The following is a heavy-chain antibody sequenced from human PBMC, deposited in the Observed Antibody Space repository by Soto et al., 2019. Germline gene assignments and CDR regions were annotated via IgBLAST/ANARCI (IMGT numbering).Heavy chain of an antibody. Sequence: QVQLQESGPGLVQPSQTLSLTCTVSGCSISSGGYYWIWIPQHPGKVLEWIGYIYYRGSTFYNPSLKSRVTISVDTAKNQFSLKLSAVTAADTAVYYCARGMSVTLFDFWGQGTLVTVSS. J-gene: IGHJ4*02. CDR1: GCSISSGGYY. CDR2: IYYRGST. V-gene: IGHV4-31*03. D-gene: IGHD4-17*01. CDR3: ARGMSVTLFDF.